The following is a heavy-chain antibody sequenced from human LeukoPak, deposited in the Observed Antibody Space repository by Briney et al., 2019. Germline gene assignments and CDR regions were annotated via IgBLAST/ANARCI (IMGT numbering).Heavy chain of an antibody. CDR2: IIPIFGTA. J-gene: IGHJ3*02. Sequence: SVKVSCKASVGTFSSYAISWVRHATGQGLEWMGGIIPIFGTANYAQKFQSRVTITADESTSTAYMELSSLRSEDTDVYYCARAQAYYYDRSGYFPDAFDIWGQGTMVTVSS. CDR3: ARAQAYYYDRSGYFPDAFDI. V-gene: IGHV1-69*01. CDR1: VGTFSSYA. D-gene: IGHD3-22*01.